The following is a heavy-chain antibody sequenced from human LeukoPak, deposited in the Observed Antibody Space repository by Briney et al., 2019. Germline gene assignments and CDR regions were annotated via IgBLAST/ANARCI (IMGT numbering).Heavy chain of an antibody. CDR3: ARRNSSGWYNWLDP. CDR1: GGSISSYY. Sequence: SETLSLTCTVSGGSISSYYWSWIRQPAGKGLEWIGRIYTSGSTNYNPSLKSRVTMSVDTSKNQFSLKLSSVTAADTAVYYCARRNSSGWYNWLDPWGQGTNVTLSS. CDR2: IYTSGST. J-gene: IGHJ5*02. D-gene: IGHD6-19*01. V-gene: IGHV4-4*07.